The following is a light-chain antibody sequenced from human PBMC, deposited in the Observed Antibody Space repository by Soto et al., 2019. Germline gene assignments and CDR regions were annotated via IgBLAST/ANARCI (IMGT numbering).Light chain of an antibody. CDR1: QRLSSNY. Sequence: PGERATLSCRASQRLSSNYLAWYQQRPGQSPRLLVYGASSRATGIPDRFSGSGFGTDFALTISRLEPEDSAVYYCHQYDNAPFTFGPGTRVGIK. CDR3: HQYDNAPFT. V-gene: IGKV3-20*01. J-gene: IGKJ3*01. CDR2: GAS.